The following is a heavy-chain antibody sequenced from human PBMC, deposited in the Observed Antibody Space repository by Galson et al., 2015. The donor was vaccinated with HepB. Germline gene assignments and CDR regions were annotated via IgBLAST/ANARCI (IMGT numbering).Heavy chain of an antibody. Sequence: SLRLSCAASGFTFSSYWMHWVRQVPGTGPVWVSSINLAGSRKRYADSVKGRFTIARDNAKSTLYLQMNSLRVEDTAMYYCARSWGYTSSSGACGYWGQETLVSVSS. J-gene: IGHJ4*02. D-gene: IGHD6-6*01. CDR2: INLAGSRK. CDR1: GFTFSSYW. V-gene: IGHV3-74*01. CDR3: ARSWGYTSSSGACGY.